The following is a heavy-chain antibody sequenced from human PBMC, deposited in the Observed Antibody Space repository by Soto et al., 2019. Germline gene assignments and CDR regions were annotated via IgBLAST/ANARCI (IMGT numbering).Heavy chain of an antibody. V-gene: IGHV1-69*13. D-gene: IGHD2-21*02. Sequence: SVKVSCKASGGTFSNHAISWVRQAPGQGLEWVGGIIPMFPTADYAQRFQGRVTITADDSTTTVYMELSGLRSEDTATYYCARDDAAYCGGDCYRYFYYGMDVWGQGTTVTVSS. CDR1: GGTFSNHA. CDR2: IIPMFPTA. J-gene: IGHJ6*02. CDR3: ARDDAAYCGGDCYRYFYYGMDV.